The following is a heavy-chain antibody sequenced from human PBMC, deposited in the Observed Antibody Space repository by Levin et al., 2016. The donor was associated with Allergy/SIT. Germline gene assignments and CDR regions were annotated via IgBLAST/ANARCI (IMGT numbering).Heavy chain of an antibody. CDR3: ARERVRWLQWPYYFDY. Sequence: SETLSLTCAVYGGSFSGYYWSWIRQPPGKGLEWIGEINHSGSTNYNPSLKSRVTISVDTSKNQFSLKLSSVTAADTAVYYCARERVRWLQWPYYFDYWGQGTLVTVSS. CDR2: INHSGST. J-gene: IGHJ4*02. D-gene: IGHD5-24*01. CDR1: GGSFSGYY. V-gene: IGHV4-34*01.